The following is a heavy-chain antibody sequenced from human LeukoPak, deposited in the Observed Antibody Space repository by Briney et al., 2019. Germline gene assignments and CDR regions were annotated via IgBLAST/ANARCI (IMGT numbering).Heavy chain of an antibody. D-gene: IGHD1-26*01. CDR2: FIRYDESDFIRYGESNE. V-gene: IGHV3-30*02. J-gene: IGHJ4*02. CDR3: ARRGGVGPIDY. CDR1: GFTFSSYS. Sequence: GGSLRLSCAASGFTFSSYSMHWVRQAPGKGLEWVAFIRYDESDFIRYGESNEYYADSVRGRFTISRDNAKNTLFLQIDSLRAADTAVYYCARRGGVGPIDYWGQGTLVTVSS.